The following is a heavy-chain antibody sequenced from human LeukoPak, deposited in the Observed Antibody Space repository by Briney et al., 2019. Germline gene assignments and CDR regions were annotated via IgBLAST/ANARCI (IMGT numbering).Heavy chain of an antibody. CDR3: ARDYGYYGSGSYYSTYHFDY. D-gene: IGHD3-10*01. J-gene: IGHJ4*02. Sequence: ASVKVSCKASGYTFTGYYMHWVRQAPGQGLEWMGWINPNSGGTNYAQKFQGRVTMTRDTSISTAYMELSRLRSDDTAVYYCARDYGYYGSGSYYSTYHFDYWGQGTLVTVSS. CDR1: GYTFTGYY. V-gene: IGHV1-2*02. CDR2: INPNSGGT.